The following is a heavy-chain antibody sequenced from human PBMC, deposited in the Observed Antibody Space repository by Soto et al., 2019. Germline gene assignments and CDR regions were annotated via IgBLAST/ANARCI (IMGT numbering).Heavy chain of an antibody. CDR1: GFTFSSYG. V-gene: IGHV3-33*01. Sequence: QVQLVESGGGVVQPGRSLRLSCAASGFTFSSYGMHWVRQAPGKGLEWVAVIWYDGSNKYYADSVKGRFTISRDNSKNTLYRQMNSLRAEDTAVYYCARDRGSSSWYGVDYWGQGTLVTVSS. J-gene: IGHJ4*02. CDR3: ARDRGSSSWYGVDY. D-gene: IGHD6-13*01. CDR2: IWYDGSNK.